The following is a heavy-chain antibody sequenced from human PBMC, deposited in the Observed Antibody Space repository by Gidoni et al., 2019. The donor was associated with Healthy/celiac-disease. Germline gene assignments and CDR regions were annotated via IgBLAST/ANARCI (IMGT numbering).Heavy chain of an antibody. CDR1: GFTFSDYY. D-gene: IGHD1-20*01. J-gene: IGHJ4*02. Sequence: QVQLVESGGGLVKPGGSLRLSCAASGFTFSDYYMSWIRQAPGKGLEWVSYISSSSSYTNYADSVKGRFTISRDNAKNSLYLQMNSLRAEDTAVYYCAREDRLTGLTHGGDYWGQGTLVTVSS. CDR2: ISSSSSYT. CDR3: AREDRLTGLTHGGDY. V-gene: IGHV3-11*05.